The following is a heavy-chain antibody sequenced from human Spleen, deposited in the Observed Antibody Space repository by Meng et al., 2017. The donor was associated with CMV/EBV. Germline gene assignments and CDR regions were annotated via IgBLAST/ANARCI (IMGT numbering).Heavy chain of an antibody. J-gene: IGHJ4*02. CDR2: IYPSGST. V-gene: IGHV4-4*02. CDR1: GVSISSSNL. D-gene: IGHD2-21*02. CDR3: ARIERRRILKYCGSDCSTTDY. Sequence: QLQLQESGPGRVKPSWTLSLTCAVCGVSISSSNLWTWVRQVPGKGLEWIGEIYPSGSTNYNPSLKSRVTISVDKFKNQFSLKLGSVTAADTAVYYCARIERRRILKYCGSDCSTTDYWGQGTLVTVSS.